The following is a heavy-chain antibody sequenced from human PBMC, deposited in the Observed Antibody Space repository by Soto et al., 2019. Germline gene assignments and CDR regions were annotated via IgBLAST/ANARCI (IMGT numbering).Heavy chain of an antibody. V-gene: IGHV5-10-1*01. D-gene: IGHD3-22*01. Sequence: GEPMKISYKVAGYSFTSYWISWVRQMPGKGLEWMGRIDPSDSYTNYSPSFQGHVTISADKSISTAYLQWSSLKASDTAMYYCARHGRYYDSSGYYSHDAFDIWGQGTMVTVSS. J-gene: IGHJ3*02. CDR2: IDPSDSYT. CDR1: GYSFTSYW. CDR3: ARHGRYYDSSGYYSHDAFDI.